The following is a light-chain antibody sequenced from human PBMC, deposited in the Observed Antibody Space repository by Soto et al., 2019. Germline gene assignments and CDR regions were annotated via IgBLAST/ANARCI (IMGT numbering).Light chain of an antibody. CDR2: EDN. V-gene: IGLV6-57*04. CDR3: QSYDSSNVV. CDR1: SGSIASNY. Sequence: NFMLTQPHSVSESPGKTVTISCTRSSGSIASNYVQWYQQRPGSAPTTVIYEDNQRPSGVPDRFSGSIDSSSNSASLTISGLKTEDAADYCCQSYDSSNVVFGGGTKLTVL. J-gene: IGLJ2*01.